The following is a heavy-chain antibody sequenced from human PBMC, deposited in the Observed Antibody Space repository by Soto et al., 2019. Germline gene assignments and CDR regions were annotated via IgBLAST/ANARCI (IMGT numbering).Heavy chain of an antibody. Sequence: KVSCKASGYTFTGYYMHWVRQAPGQGLEWMGWINPNSGGTNYAQKFQGWVTMTRDTSISTAYMELSRLRSDDTAVYYCARGRRIMITFGGVIVMSYYGMDVWGQGTTVTVS. CDR2: INPNSGGT. D-gene: IGHD3-16*02. J-gene: IGHJ6*02. V-gene: IGHV1-2*04. CDR1: GYTFTGYY. CDR3: ARGRRIMITFGGVIVMSYYGMDV.